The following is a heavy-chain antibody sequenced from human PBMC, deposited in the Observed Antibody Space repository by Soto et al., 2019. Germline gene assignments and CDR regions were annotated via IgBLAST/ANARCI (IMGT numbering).Heavy chain of an antibody. J-gene: IGHJ5*02. CDR2: IYYSGST. CDR1: GGSISSGDYY. CDR3: ARDGKYDKNWFDP. V-gene: IGHV4-30-4*01. Sequence: SETLSLTCTVSGGSISSGDYYWSWIRQPPGKGLEWIGYIYYSGSTYYNPSLKSRVTISVDTSKNQFSLKLSSVTAADTAVYYCARDGKYDKNWFDPWGQGTLVTVSS. D-gene: IGHD1-1*01.